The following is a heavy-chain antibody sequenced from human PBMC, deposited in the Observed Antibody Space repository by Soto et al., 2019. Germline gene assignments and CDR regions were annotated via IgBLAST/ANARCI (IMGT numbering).Heavy chain of an antibody. CDR3: AGDKNSNTWDKY. V-gene: IGHV4-59*11. J-gene: IGHJ4*02. CDR1: GASLSSHF. D-gene: IGHD6-13*01. CDR2: IYKSGST. Sequence: QVYLQESGPGLVKPSETLSLTCTVSGASLSSHFWTWVRQPPGKGLESIGYIYKSGSTDYNPSLKSRVTISVDTSKNQFSLTRTSVTAEDTAVYYCAGDKNSNTWDKYWGLGALVSVSS.